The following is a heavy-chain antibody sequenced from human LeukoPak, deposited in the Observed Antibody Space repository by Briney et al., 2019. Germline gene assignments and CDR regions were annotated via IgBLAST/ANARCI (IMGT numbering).Heavy chain of an antibody. CDR3: ARYGTPWYVWNYGPSHNWFDP. V-gene: IGHV4-4*07. D-gene: IGHD1-7*01. Sequence: TSETLSLTCTVSGASISNYYWTWIRQPAGKGLEWIGRIHTSGSTDCNPSLKSRVTMSIDTPQSQFSLKLTSVTAADTAVYYCARYGTPWYVWNYGPSHNWFDPWGLGTLVIVSS. CDR1: GASISNYY. CDR2: IHTSGST. J-gene: IGHJ5*02.